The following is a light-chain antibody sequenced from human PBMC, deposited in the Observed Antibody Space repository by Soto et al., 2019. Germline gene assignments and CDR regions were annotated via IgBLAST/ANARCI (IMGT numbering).Light chain of an antibody. V-gene: IGKV3-20*01. CDR1: QTVSSNY. CDR3: QQSYSTPFT. Sequence: ENVLTQSPDTLSLSPGEGATLSCRASQTVSSNYLAWYQHRPGQAPKLIIHGASYTAPGIPDRFSGSGSGTDFTLTISSLQPEDFATHYCQQSYSTPFTFGPGTKVDIK. CDR2: GAS. J-gene: IGKJ3*01.